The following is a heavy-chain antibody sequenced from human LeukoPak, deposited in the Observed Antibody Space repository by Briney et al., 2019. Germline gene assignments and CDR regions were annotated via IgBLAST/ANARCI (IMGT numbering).Heavy chain of an antibody. Sequence: GESLKISCKGSGYSFTNYWIGWVRQMPGKGLEWMGIIYPGDSDTRYSPSFQGQVTISADKSISTAYLQWSSLKASDTAMCYCARREYFDYYDYWGQGALVTVSS. CDR2: IYPGDSDT. J-gene: IGHJ4*02. D-gene: IGHD3-9*01. CDR1: GYSFTNYW. V-gene: IGHV5-51*01. CDR3: ARREYFDYYDY.